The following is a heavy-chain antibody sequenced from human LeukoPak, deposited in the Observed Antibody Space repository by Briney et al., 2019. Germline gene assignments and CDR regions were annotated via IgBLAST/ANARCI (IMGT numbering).Heavy chain of an antibody. J-gene: IGHJ4*02. D-gene: IGHD2-15*01. Sequence: GGSLRLSCAAPGFTFSSYGMHWVRQAPGKGLEWVAFIRYDGSNKYYADSVKGRFTISRDNSKNTLYLQMNSLRAEDTAVYYCAKDLGCSGGSCYSGVDYWGQGTLVTVSS. V-gene: IGHV3-30*02. CDR1: GFTFSSYG. CDR3: AKDLGCSGGSCYSGVDY. CDR2: IRYDGSNK.